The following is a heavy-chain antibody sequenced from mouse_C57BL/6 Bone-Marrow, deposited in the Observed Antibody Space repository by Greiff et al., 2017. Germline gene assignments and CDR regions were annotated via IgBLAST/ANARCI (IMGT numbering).Heavy chain of an antibody. CDR2: IYPGDGDT. CDR1: GYAFSSYW. J-gene: IGHJ4*01. D-gene: IGHD1-1*01. Sequence: VQLQESGAELVKPGASVKISCKASGYAFSSYWMNWVKQRPGKGLEWIGQIYPGDGDTNYNGKFKGKATLTADKSSSTAYMQLSSLTSEDSAVYFCARCSYGNAMDYWGQGTSVTVSS. CDR3: ARCSYGNAMDY. V-gene: IGHV1-80*01.